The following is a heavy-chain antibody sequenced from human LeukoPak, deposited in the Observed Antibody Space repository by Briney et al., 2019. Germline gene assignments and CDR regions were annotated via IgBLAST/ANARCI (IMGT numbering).Heavy chain of an antibody. CDR2: IYYSGST. V-gene: IGHV4-30-4*08. CDR3: ARWSGSYSYFDY. Sequence: PSETLSLTCTVSGGSISSGDYYWSWIRQPPGKGLEWIGYIYYSGSTYYNPSLKSRVTISVDTSKNQFSLKLSSVTAADTAVYYCARWSGSYSYFDYWGQGTLVTVSS. CDR1: GGSISSGDYY. J-gene: IGHJ4*02. D-gene: IGHD1-26*01.